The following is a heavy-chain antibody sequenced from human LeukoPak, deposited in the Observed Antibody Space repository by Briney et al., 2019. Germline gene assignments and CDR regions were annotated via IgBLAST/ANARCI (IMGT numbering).Heavy chain of an antibody. CDR2: MNPNSGNT. CDR1: GYTFTGYY. V-gene: IGHV1-8*02. Sequence: ASVKVSCKASGYTFTGYYMHGVRQAPGQGLEWMGWMNPNSGNTGYAQKFQGRVTMTRNTSISTAYMELSSLRSEDTAVYYCARDGYSYGSQDYWGQGTLVTVSS. D-gene: IGHD5-18*01. J-gene: IGHJ4*02. CDR3: ARDGYSYGSQDY.